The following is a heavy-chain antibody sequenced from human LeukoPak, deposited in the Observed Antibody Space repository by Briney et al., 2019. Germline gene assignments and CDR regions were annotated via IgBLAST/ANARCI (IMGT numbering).Heavy chain of an antibody. Sequence: GGSLRLSCAASGFTFSSYSMNWVRQAPGKGLEWVSSISSSSSYIYYADSVKGRFTISRDNAENSLYLQMNSLRAEDTAVYYCARDLRVDTAMVFDYWGQGTLVTVSS. CDR1: GFTFSSYS. CDR3: ARDLRVDTAMVFDY. CDR2: ISSSSSYI. V-gene: IGHV3-21*01. J-gene: IGHJ4*02. D-gene: IGHD5-18*01.